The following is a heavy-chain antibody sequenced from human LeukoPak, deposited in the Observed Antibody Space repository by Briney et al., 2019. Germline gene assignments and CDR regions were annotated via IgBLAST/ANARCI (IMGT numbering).Heavy chain of an antibody. CDR1: GGSISSYY. CDR2: IYTSGST. Sequence: SETLSLTCTVSGGSISSYYWSWIRQPAGKGLEWIGRIYTSGSTDYTPSLKSRVTMSVDTSKNQFSLKLSSVTAADTAVYYCARFAQNYPYAFDIWGQGTMVTVSS. D-gene: IGHD3-10*01. CDR3: ARFAQNYPYAFDI. V-gene: IGHV4-4*07. J-gene: IGHJ3*02.